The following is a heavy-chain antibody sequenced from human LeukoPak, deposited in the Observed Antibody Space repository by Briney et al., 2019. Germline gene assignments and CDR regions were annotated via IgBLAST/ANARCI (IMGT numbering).Heavy chain of an antibody. Sequence: GGSLRLSCAASGFTFSSYAMSWVRQAPGKGLEWVSAISGSGGSTYYADSVKGRFTISRDNAKNSLYLQMNSLRAEDTAVYYCVRLRLGELSLYYREDYWGQGTLVTVSS. J-gene: IGHJ4*02. CDR1: GFTFSSYA. CDR2: ISGSGGST. V-gene: IGHV3-23*01. D-gene: IGHD3-16*02. CDR3: VRLRLGELSLYYREDY.